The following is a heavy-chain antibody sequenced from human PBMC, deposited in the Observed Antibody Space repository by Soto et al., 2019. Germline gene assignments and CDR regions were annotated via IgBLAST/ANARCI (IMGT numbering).Heavy chain of an antibody. Sequence: QVQLVQSGAEVKKPGSSVKVSCKASGGTFSSYAISWVRQAPGQGLEWMGGIIPIFGTANYAQKFQGRVTITADESTSTAYMELSSLRSEDTAVYYCARVKNYCSSTSCTGFDPWGQGTPVTVSS. CDR2: IIPIFGTA. CDR3: ARVKNYCSSTSCTGFDP. J-gene: IGHJ5*02. CDR1: GGTFSSYA. V-gene: IGHV1-69*01. D-gene: IGHD2-2*01.